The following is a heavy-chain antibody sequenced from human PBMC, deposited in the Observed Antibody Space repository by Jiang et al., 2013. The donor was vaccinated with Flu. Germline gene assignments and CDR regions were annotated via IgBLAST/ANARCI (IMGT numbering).Heavy chain of an antibody. J-gene: IGHJ4*02. CDR1: GGTFSSYA. D-gene: IGHD3-22*01. CDR2: IIPIFGTA. V-gene: IGHV1-69*01. Sequence: EVKKPGSSVKVSCKASGGTFSSYAISWVRQAPGQGLEWMGGIIPIFGTANYAQKFQGRVTITADESTSTAYMELSSLRSEDTAVYYCASGTRYYYDSSGSPSGYWGQGTLVTVSS. CDR3: ASGTRYYYDSSGSPSGY.